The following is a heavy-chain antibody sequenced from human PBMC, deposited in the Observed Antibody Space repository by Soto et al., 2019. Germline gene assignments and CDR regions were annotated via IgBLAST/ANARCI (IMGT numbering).Heavy chain of an antibody. J-gene: IGHJ2*01. CDR2: IKQDGSEK. V-gene: IGHV3-7*01. Sequence: VQLVESGGGLVQPGGSLRLSCAASGFTFSSYWMSWVRQAPGKGLEWVANIKQDGSEKYYVDSVKGRFTISRDNAKNSLYLQMNSLRAEDTAVYYCARPGLVVVITSDWYFDLWGRGTLVTVSS. D-gene: IGHD3-22*01. CDR3: ARPGLVVVITSDWYFDL. CDR1: GFTFSSYW.